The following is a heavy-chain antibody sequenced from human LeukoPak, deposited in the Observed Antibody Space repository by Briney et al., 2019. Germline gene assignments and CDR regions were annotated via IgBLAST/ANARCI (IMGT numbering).Heavy chain of an antibody. CDR3: ARDNGGYSYVGYFDY. CDR2: IWYDGSNK. Sequence: GRSLRLSCADSGFTVSSNYMSWVRLAPGKGLEWVAVIWYDGSNKYYADSVKGRFTISRDNSKNTLYLQMNSLRAEDTAVYYCARDNGGYSYVGYFDYWGQGTLVTVSS. CDR1: GFTVSSNY. J-gene: IGHJ4*02. V-gene: IGHV3-33*08. D-gene: IGHD5-18*01.